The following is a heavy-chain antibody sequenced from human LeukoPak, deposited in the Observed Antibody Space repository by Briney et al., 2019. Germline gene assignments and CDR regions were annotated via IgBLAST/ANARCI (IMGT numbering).Heavy chain of an antibody. J-gene: IGHJ4*02. CDR2: ISYDGSNK. D-gene: IGHD2-15*01. V-gene: IGHV3-30*18. CDR3: AKGGWQPTYFDY. Sequence: PGGSLRLSCAASGITFSSYGMHWVRQAPGKGLEWVAVISYDGSNKYYADSVKGRFTISRDNSKNTLYLQMNSLRAEDTAVYYCAKGGWQPTYFDYWGQGTLVTVSS. CDR1: GITFSSYG.